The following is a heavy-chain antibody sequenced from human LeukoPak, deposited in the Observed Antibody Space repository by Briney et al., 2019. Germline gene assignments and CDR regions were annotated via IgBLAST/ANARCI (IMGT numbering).Heavy chain of an antibody. D-gene: IGHD3-22*01. J-gene: IGHJ5*02. CDR1: GFTFSSYA. V-gene: IGHV3-23*01. CDR3: AKSSLVITTTGWFDP. CDR2: ISGSGGST. Sequence: PGGSLRLSCAASGFTFSSYAMSWVRQAPGKGLEWVSAISGSGGSTYYADSVKGRFTISRDNSKNTLYLQMNSLRAEDTAVYYCAKSSLVITTTGWFDPWGQGTLVTVSS.